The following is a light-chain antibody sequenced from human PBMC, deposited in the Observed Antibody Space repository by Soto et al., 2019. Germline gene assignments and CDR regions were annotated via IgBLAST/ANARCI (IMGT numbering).Light chain of an antibody. Sequence: EVVLTQSPATLSLSPGEKAILSCRASQDINTYLGWYQQKPGQPPRLLIYDASNRASGIPARFSGSGSGTDFTLTIDTLESEDFAVYYCQQRSNWPANFGQGTRLEIK. CDR2: DAS. CDR1: QDINTY. J-gene: IGKJ5*01. CDR3: QQRSNWPAN. V-gene: IGKV3-11*01.